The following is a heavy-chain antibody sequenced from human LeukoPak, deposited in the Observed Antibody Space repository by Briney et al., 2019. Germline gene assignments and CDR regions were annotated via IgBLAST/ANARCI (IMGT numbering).Heavy chain of an antibody. V-gene: IGHV3-53*01. D-gene: IGHD3-3*01. CDR1: GFTVSSNY. CDR3: ARHEGSGSFYFDY. J-gene: IGHJ4*02. CDR2: IYSGGST. Sequence: GGSLRLSCAASGFTVSSNYMSWVRQAPGKGLGWVSVIYSGGSTYYADSVKGRFTISRDNSKNTLYLQMNSLRAEDTAVYYCARHEGSGSFYFDYWGQGTLVTVSS.